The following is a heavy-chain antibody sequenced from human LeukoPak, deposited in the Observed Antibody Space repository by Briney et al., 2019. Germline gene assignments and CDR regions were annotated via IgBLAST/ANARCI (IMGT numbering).Heavy chain of an antibody. J-gene: IGHJ6*04. CDR1: GFTSSSNG. CDR2: ISFDGSNK. Sequence: PPGGSRRPSCPAPGFTSSSNGMTWVGQAPGKGLEWVAVISFDGSNKYYADSVKGRFTISRDNSKNTLYLQMSSLRSDDTAVYYCAKDRDSTTPLFSNLDVWGKGTTVTVSS. CDR3: AKDRDSTTPLFSNLDV. V-gene: IGHV3-30*18. D-gene: IGHD2-2*01.